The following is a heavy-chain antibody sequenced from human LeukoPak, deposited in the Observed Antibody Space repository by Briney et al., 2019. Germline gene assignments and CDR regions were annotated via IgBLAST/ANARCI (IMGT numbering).Heavy chain of an antibody. CDR3: AKSTVTNYFDN. Sequence: GGSLRLSCAASGFTFSSYEMNWVRQAPGKRLEWISYISRSGSTINYADSVKGRFTISRDDAKYSLYLQMNSLRAEDTAVYYCAKSTVTNYFDNWGQGSLVTVSS. CDR1: GFTFSSYE. V-gene: IGHV3-48*03. J-gene: IGHJ4*02. CDR2: ISRSGSTI. D-gene: IGHD4-17*01.